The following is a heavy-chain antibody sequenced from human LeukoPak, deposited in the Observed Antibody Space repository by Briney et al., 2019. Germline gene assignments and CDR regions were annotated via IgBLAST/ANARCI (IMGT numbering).Heavy chain of an antibody. J-gene: IGHJ4*02. D-gene: IGHD3-9*01. CDR2: IYPGDSDT. Sequence: GGSLKISCKGSGYSFSNYWIGWVRQMPGKGLEWMGIIYPGDSDTRYSPSFQGQVTISADKSISTAYLQWSSLKASDTAMYYCARLTYDILTGYPVYFDYWGQGTLVTVSS. CDR1: GYSFSNYW. V-gene: IGHV5-51*01. CDR3: ARLTYDILTGYPVYFDY.